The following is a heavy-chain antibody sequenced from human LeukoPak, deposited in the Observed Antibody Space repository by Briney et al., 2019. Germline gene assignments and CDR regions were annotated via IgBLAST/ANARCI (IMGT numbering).Heavy chain of an antibody. CDR1: GGSISTYY. J-gene: IGHJ1*01. CDR3: ARHLDYYGAGSYEF. CDR2: ISYNGYT. Sequence: SETLSLTCAVSGGSISTYYWSWIRQSPGKGLEWIGYISYNGYTNYNPSLNSRVTMSVDTSKSQFSLRLSSVTASDTAVYYCARHLDYYGAGSYEFRGAGNPGTVSS. D-gene: IGHD3-10*01. V-gene: IGHV4-59*08.